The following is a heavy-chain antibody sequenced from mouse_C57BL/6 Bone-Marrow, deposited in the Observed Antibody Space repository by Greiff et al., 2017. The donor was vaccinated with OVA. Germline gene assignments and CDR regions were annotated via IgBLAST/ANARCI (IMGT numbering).Heavy chain of an antibody. CDR2: INPSNGGT. D-gene: IGHD1-1*01. J-gene: IGHJ2*01. Sequence: QVQLKQPGTELVKPGASVKLSCKASGYTFTSYWMPWVKQRPGQGLEWIGTINPSNGGTNYNENVKSKATLTVDKSSSTAYMQLSSLTSEDSAVYYCARGYYGSSYFDYWGQGTTLTVSS. V-gene: IGHV1-53*01. CDR3: ARGYYGSSYFDY. CDR1: GYTFTSYW.